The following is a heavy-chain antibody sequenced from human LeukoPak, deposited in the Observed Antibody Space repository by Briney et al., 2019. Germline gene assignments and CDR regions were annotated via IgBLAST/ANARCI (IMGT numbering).Heavy chain of an antibody. J-gene: IGHJ6*02. D-gene: IGHD3-10*01. Sequence: GGSLRLSCAASGFSFSKSALSWVRQAPGKGLEWVSSITGSGVTTYSADSVKGRFTISRDNSKDTLFLQMNSLRAEDTAVYYCAKLPRIFGESGLDYYYYGMDVWGQGTTVTVSS. V-gene: IGHV3-23*01. CDR3: AKLPRIFGESGLDYYYYGMDV. CDR2: ITGSGVTT. CDR1: GFSFSKSA.